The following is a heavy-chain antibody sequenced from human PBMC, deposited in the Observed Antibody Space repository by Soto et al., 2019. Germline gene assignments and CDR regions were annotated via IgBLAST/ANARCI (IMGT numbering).Heavy chain of an antibody. CDR1: GGTPSNSA. CDR3: AGDSIVVVGSRASYDMDV. J-gene: IGHJ6*02. V-gene: IGHV1-69*01. D-gene: IGHD3-22*01. Sequence: QVHLLLQSGAEVKKPGSSVKVSCKASGGTPSNSAISWVRQAPGQGLEWMGGIIPVFGLVKYAQNFQGKVTITADESTNTAYMELSSLRPADPAVYYCAGDSIVVVGSRASYDMDVWRQGPTDTV. CDR2: IIPVFGLV.